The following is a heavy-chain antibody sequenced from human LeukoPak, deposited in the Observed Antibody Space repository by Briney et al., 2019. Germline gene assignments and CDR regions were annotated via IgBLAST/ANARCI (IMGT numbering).Heavy chain of an antibody. D-gene: IGHD1-26*01. CDR1: GFTFTSYS. J-gene: IGHJ4*02. V-gene: IGHV3-23*01. CDR3: AKKAQYNGNYPLDY. CDR2: TSDRGDYT. Sequence: GGSLRLSCAASGFTFTSYSMSWVRQAPGKGLEWVSGTSDRGDYTYYADSVKGRFTISRDNSKNTLYLQMNSLRAEDTALYFCAKKAQYNGNYPLDYWGQGTLITVSS.